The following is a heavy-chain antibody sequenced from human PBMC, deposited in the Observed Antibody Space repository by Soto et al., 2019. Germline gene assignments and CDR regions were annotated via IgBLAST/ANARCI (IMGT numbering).Heavy chain of an antibody. CDR1: RYTFKSHG. V-gene: IGHV3-23*01. D-gene: IGHD3-16*01. J-gene: IGHJ4*02. CDR3: VSWVSAHFDY. Sequence: WGSLRLSCAASRYTFKSHGLSCCRQAPVKGLEWVSTIDSSGVNTHYADSVKGRFTISRDNSRNTLHLQMHDLRADDTALYYCVSWVSAHFDYWGQGTVVTVSS. CDR2: IDSSGVNT.